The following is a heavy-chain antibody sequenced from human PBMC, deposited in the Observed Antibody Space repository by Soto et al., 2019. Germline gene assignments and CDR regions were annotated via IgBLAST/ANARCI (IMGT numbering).Heavy chain of an antibody. D-gene: IGHD3-22*01. V-gene: IGHV3-7*01. CDR3: ARDGVAAGLFLDN. CDR1: GFVFRSYW. J-gene: IGHJ4*02. CDR2: INQDGSEK. Sequence: GGSLRLSCAASGFVFRSYWMSWVRQAPGKGLEWVANINQDGSEKYYVDSVRGRFIISRDNAENSLYLQMNSLRAEDTALYYCARDGVAAGLFLDNWGQGTLVTVSS.